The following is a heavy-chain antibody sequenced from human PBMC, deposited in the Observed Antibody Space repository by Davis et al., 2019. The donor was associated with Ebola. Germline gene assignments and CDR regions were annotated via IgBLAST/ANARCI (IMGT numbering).Heavy chain of an antibody. CDR1: GGSISSGDYY. CDR3: ARVRGDFWSGRNWFDP. V-gene: IGHV4-30-4*01. CDR2: IYYSGST. J-gene: IGHJ5*02. D-gene: IGHD3-3*01. Sequence: PSETLSLTCTVSGGSISSGDYYWSWIRQPPGKGLEWIGYIYYSGSTYYNPSLKSRVTISVDTSKNQFSLKLSSVTAADTAVYYCARVRGDFWSGRNWFDPWGQGTLVTVSS.